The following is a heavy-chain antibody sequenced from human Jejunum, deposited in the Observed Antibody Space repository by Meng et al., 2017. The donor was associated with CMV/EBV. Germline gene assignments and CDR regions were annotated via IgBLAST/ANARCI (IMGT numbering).Heavy chain of an antibody. J-gene: IGHJ4*02. Sequence: CASAGFSFSSSGMYWVHQAPAKCLGWVSAIGGGGTSTYYADSVESRFTISRDNSKNTLYLQMNSLRAEDTAIYCCAEEQGHTKPFDSWGQGTLVTVSS. CDR2: IGGGGTST. V-gene: IGHV3-23*01. CDR3: AEEQGHTKPFDS. CDR1: GFSFSSSG.